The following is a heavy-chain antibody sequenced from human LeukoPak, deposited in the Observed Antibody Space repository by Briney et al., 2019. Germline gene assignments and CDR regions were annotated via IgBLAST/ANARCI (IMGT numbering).Heavy chain of an antibody. Sequence: GASVKVSCKASGYTFTNYAMNWVRQAPGQGLEWMGWISTNTGNPTYAQGFTGRFVFSLDTSVSTAYLQISSLKAEDTAIYYCARGEERVVVVDKYWGQGTLVTVSS. CDR2: ISTNTGNP. V-gene: IGHV7-4-1*02. CDR1: GYTFTNYA. D-gene: IGHD2-15*01. CDR3: ARGEERVVVVDKY. J-gene: IGHJ4*02.